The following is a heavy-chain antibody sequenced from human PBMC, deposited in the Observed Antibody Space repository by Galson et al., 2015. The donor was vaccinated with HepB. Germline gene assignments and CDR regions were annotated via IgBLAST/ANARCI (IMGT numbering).Heavy chain of an antibody. J-gene: IGHJ2*01. CDR3: VTTYSGSNYGYFDL. CDR2: FDLEDGET. D-gene: IGHD1-26*01. CDR1: GYTLTELS. V-gene: IGHV1-24*01. Sequence: SVKVSCKVSGYTLTELSMHWVRQAPGKGLEWMGGFDLEDGETIYAQKFQGRVTMTEDTSTDTVYMELSSLRSEDTAVYYCVTTYSGSNYGYFDLWGRGTLVTVSS.